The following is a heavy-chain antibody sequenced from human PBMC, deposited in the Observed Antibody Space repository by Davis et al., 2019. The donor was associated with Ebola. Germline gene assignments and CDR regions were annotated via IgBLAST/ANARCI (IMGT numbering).Heavy chain of an antibody. CDR1: GGSISSYY. CDR3: ARVFWSGPQVAFDI. V-gene: IGHV4-59*01. D-gene: IGHD3-3*01. J-gene: IGHJ3*02. CDR2: IYYSGST. Sequence: PGGSLRLSCTVSGGSISSYYWSWIRQPPGKGLEWIGYIYYSGSTNYNPSLKSRVTISVDTSKNQFSLKLSSVTAADTAVYYCARVFWSGPQVAFDIWGQGTMVTVSS.